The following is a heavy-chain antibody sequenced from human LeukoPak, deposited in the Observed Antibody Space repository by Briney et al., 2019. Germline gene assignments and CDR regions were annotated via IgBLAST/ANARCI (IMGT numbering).Heavy chain of an antibody. J-gene: IGHJ4*02. D-gene: IGHD2-21*02. Sequence: SETLSLTCTVSGGSISSNYWSWIRQPPGKGLEWIGYIYYRGSTNYNPSLKSRVTISVDTFKNQFSLKLSSVTAADTAVYYCARGPPYIVVVTAIGFFDYWGQGTLVTVSS. CDR3: ARGPPYIVVVTAIGFFDY. V-gene: IGHV4-59*01. CDR2: IYYRGST. CDR1: GGSISSNY.